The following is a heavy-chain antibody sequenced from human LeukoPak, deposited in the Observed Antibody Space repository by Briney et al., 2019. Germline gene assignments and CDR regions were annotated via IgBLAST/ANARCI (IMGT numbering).Heavy chain of an antibody. J-gene: IGHJ4*02. CDR2: ITTYNDHT. CDR1: GYTFSMFG. V-gene: IGHV1-18*04. Sequence: ASVKVSCKVSGYTFSMFGISWVRQAPGQGLEWMGWITTYNDHTNYAQKFQGRVTITTDTSASIVSMELKSLTSDDTAVYYCARDVGQDTVVANTAPSFDYWGQGTLVTVSS. CDR3: ARDVGQDTVVANTAPSFDY. D-gene: IGHD2-15*01.